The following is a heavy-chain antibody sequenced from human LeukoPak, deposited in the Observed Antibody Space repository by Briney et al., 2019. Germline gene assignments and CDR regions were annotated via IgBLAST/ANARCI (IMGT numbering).Heavy chain of an antibody. CDR3: ATDVVDIVATTSDY. J-gene: IGHJ4*02. D-gene: IGHD5-12*01. CDR2: FDPEDGET. Sequence: GASVRVSCKVSGYTLTELSMHWVRQAPGKGLEWMGGFDPEDGETIYAQKFQGRVTMTEDTSTDTAYMELSSLRSEDTAVYYCATDVVDIVATTSDYWGQGTLVTVSS. CDR1: GYTLTELS. V-gene: IGHV1-24*01.